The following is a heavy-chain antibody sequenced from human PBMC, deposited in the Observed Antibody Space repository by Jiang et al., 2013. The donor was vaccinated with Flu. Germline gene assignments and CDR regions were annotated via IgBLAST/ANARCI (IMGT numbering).Heavy chain of an antibody. CDR2: INPSGGST. V-gene: IGHV1-46*01. J-gene: IGHJ3*02. CDR1: GYTFTSYY. Sequence: GAEVKKPGASVKVSCKASGYTFTSYYMHWVRQAPGQGLEWMGIINPSGGSTSYAQKFQGRVTMTRDTSTSTVYMELSSLRSEDTAVFYCARVRGYTYVYDAFDIWGQGTMVTVSS. CDR3: ARVRGYTYVYDAFDI. D-gene: IGHD5-18*01.